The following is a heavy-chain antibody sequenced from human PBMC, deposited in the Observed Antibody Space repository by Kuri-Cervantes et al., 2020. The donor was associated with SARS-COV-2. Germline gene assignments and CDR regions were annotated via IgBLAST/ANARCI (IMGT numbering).Heavy chain of an antibody. CDR1: GFTFSSYA. D-gene: IGHD1-26*01. J-gene: IGHJ4*02. CDR3: ARDTVGATPFDY. CDR2: ISSSGGST. Sequence: GESLKISCAASGFTFSSYAMSWVRQAPGKGLEWVSAISSSGGSTYYADSVKGRFTISRDNAKNSLYLQMNSLRAEDTALYYCARDTVGATPFDYWGQGTLVTVSS. V-gene: IGHV3-23*01.